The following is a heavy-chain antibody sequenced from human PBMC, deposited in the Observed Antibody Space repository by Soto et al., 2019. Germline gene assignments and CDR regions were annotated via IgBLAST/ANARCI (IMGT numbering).Heavy chain of an antibody. J-gene: IGHJ5*02. D-gene: IGHD3-10*01. Sequence: SVKVSCKASGGTFSSYAISWVLQAPGQGLEWMGGIIPIFGTANYAQKFQGRVTVTADESTSTAYMELSSLRSEDTAVYYCARDLAMVRGVSNWFDPWGQGTLVTVSS. CDR1: GGTFSSYA. V-gene: IGHV1-69*13. CDR2: IIPIFGTA. CDR3: ARDLAMVRGVSNWFDP.